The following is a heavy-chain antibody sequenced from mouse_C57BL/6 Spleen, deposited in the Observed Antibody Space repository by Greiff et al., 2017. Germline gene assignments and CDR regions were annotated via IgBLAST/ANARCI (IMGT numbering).Heavy chain of an antibody. CDR2: IYPGDGDT. Sequence: VQLQQSGPELVKPGASVKISCKASGYAFSSSWMNWVKQRPGKGLEWIGRIYPGDGDTNYNGKFKGKATLTADKSSSTAYMQLSSLTSEDSAVYFCARPITTVPSCYAMAYWGQGTSVTVSS. CDR1: GYAFSSSW. D-gene: IGHD1-1*01. V-gene: IGHV1-82*01. J-gene: IGHJ4*01. CDR3: ARPITTVPSCYAMAY.